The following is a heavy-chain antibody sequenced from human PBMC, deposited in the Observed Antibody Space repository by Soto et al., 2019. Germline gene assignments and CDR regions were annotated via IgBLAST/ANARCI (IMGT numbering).Heavy chain of an antibody. D-gene: IGHD3-3*01. V-gene: IGHV4-59*01. Sequence: PSETLSLTCTVSGGSISSYYWSWIRQPPGKGLEWIGYIYYSGSTNYNPSLKSRVTISVDTSKNQFSLKLSSVTAADTAVYYCARAYYDFWSGYYPCRGCYYYYYMDVWGKGTTVTVSS. CDR2: IYYSGST. J-gene: IGHJ6*03. CDR3: ARAYYDFWSGYYPCRGCYYYYYMDV. CDR1: GGSISSYY.